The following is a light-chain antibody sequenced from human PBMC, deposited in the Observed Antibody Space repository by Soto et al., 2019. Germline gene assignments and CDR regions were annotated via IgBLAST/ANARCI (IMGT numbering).Light chain of an antibody. CDR1: SSDVGGYDY. CDR3: SSYTSDSSYV. Sequence: QSVLTQPASVSGSPRQSITISCTGTSSDVGGYDYVSWYQQHPGKAPKLMIYEVSNRPSGVSNRFSGSKSGNTASLFISGLQAEDEADYYCSSYTSDSSYVFGSGTKVTVL. J-gene: IGLJ1*01. V-gene: IGLV2-14*01. CDR2: EVS.